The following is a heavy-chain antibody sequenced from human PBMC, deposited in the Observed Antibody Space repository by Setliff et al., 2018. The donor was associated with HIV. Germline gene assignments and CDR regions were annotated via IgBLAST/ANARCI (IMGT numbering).Heavy chain of an antibody. D-gene: IGHD3-22*01. V-gene: IGHV1-69*13. J-gene: IGHJ2*01. CDR2: IIPIFGST. Sequence: GASVKVSCKASGYTFTNYDINWVRQVTGQGLEWMGGIIPIFGSTTYAQKFHDRVTITADESKDTVEMELSSLTSEDTAVYYCARDDHYYDMGSILSDWFFDVWDRGTLVTVSS. CDR1: GYTFTNYD. CDR3: ARDDHYYDMGSILSDWFFDV.